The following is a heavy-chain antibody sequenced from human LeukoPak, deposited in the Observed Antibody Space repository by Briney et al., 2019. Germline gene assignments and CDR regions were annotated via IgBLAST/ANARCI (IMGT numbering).Heavy chain of an antibody. V-gene: IGHV3-53*01. CDR3: ARTPRNYYYYMDV. CDR1: GFTVSSNY. J-gene: IGHJ6*03. CDR2: IYSGGST. Sequence: GGSLRLSCAASGFTVSSNYMSWVRQAPGKGLEWVSVIYSGGSTYYADSVKGRFTISRDNSKNTLYLQMNSLRTEDTAVYYCARTPRNYYYYMDVWGKGTTVTVSS.